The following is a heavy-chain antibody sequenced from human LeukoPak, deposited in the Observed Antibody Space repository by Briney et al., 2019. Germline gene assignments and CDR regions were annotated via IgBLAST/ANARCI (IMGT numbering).Heavy chain of an antibody. J-gene: IGHJ6*03. D-gene: IGHD6-25*01. CDR1: GFTFSSYA. V-gene: IGHV3-64*01. Sequence: GGSLRLSCAASGFTFSSYAMHWVRQAPGKGLEYVSAISSNGGSTYYANSVKGRFTISRDNSKNTLYLQMGSLRAEDMAVYYCARFAAGGSYYYYMDVWGKGTTVTVSS. CDR3: ARFAAGGSYYYYMDV. CDR2: ISSNGGST.